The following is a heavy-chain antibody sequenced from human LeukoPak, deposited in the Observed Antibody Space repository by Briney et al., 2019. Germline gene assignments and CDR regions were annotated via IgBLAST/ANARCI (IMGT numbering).Heavy chain of an antibody. CDR1: GFTFDDYG. V-gene: IGHV3-20*04. D-gene: IGHD3-16*01. CDR3: ARAGELRYMDV. Sequence: PGGSLRLSCAASGFTFDDYGMSWVRQDPGKGLEWVSSISGSGSSTYYADSVKGRFTISRDNAKNSLFLQMSSLRADDTAIYYCARAGELRYMDVWGKGTAVTVSS. J-gene: IGHJ6*03. CDR2: ISGSGSST.